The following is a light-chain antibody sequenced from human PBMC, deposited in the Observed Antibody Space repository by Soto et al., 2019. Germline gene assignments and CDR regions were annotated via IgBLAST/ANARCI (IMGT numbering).Light chain of an antibody. CDR1: QSVSID. J-gene: IGKJ5*01. CDR3: QQRSDWPLIT. V-gene: IGKV3-11*01. CDR2: DAS. Sequence: IVLTQSPATLSLSPGERATLSCRASQSVSIDLAWYHQKPGQAPRLLIYDASTRATGVPARFSGSGSGTDFTLTISSLEPEDCALYFCQQRSDWPLITFGQGTRLEIK.